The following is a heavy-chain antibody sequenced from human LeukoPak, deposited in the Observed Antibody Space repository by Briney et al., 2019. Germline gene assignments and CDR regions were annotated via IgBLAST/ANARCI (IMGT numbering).Heavy chain of an antibody. CDR1: GYTFTSYG. CDR3: ARDHSRLALWPYYYYYMGV. D-gene: IGHD2-21*01. CDR2: ISAYNGNT. J-gene: IGHJ6*03. V-gene: IGHV1-18*01. Sequence: GASVKVSCKASGYTFTSYGISWVRQAPGQGLEWMGWISAYNGNTNYAQKLQGRVTMTTDTSTSTAYMELRSLRSDDTAVYYCARDHSRLALWPYYYYYMGVWGKGTTVTVSS.